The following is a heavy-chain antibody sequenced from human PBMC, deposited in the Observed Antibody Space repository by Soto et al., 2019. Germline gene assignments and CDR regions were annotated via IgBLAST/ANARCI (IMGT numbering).Heavy chain of an antibody. J-gene: IGHJ4*02. CDR1: GFTFSSYG. D-gene: IGHD1-26*01. Sequence: QVQLVESGGGVVQPGRSLRLSCAASGFTFSSYGMHWVRQAPGKGLEWVAVIWSDGSNKYYADSVKGRFTVSRDNSQNKLYLQRNSLGVEDTAVYYWTRRGSGTYSIDYWGQGNLVTVSS. CDR2: IWSDGSNK. V-gene: IGHV3-33*01. CDR3: TRRGSGTYSIDY.